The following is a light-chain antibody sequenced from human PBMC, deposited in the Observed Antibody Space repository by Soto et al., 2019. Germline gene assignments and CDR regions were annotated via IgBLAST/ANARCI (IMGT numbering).Light chain of an antibody. V-gene: IGKV1-39*01. CDR1: QSISSY. Sequence: DIQMTQSPSSLSASVGDRVTITCRASQSISSYLNWYQQKPGKAPKLLIYAASSLQSVVPSRFSGRGSGTSFTLTISSLQPEDFATYYCQQSYSTPKTCGQGTKVDIK. CDR3: QQSYSTPKT. J-gene: IGKJ1*01. CDR2: AAS.